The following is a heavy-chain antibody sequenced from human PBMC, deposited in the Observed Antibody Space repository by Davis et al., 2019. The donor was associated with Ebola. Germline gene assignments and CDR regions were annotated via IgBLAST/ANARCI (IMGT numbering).Heavy chain of an antibody. Sequence: GESLKISCAASGFTFSSYWMHWVRQAPGKGLVWVSRINSDGSSTSYADSVKGRFTISRDNAKNTLYLRMNSLRAEDTAVYYCARDVYCTGGVCYTSLIDYWGQGTLVTVSS. V-gene: IGHV3-74*01. CDR1: GFTFSSYW. D-gene: IGHD2-8*02. CDR2: INSDGSST. CDR3: ARDVYCTGGVCYTSLIDY. J-gene: IGHJ4*02.